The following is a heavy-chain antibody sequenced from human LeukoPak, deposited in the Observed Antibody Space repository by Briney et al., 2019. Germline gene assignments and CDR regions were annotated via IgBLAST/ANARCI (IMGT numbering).Heavy chain of an antibody. V-gene: IGHV4-59*08. J-gene: IGHJ4*02. CDR3: ARHYVFVIGGSSFDY. Sequence: SETLSLTCTVSGGSISSYYWSWIRQPPGKGQEWIGLIHYTGTTNYNPSLKSRVTIPLDTSKNQFSLNLSSVTAADTAVYFCARHYVFVIGGSSFDYWGQGTLVTVSS. D-gene: IGHD3-16*01. CDR2: IHYTGTT. CDR1: GGSISSYY.